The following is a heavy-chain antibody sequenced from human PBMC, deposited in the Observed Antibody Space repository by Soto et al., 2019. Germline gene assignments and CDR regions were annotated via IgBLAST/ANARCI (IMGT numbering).Heavy chain of an antibody. CDR1: GYTFTVYY. J-gene: IGHJ4*02. Sequence: QVQLVQSGAEVKKPGASVNVSCKASGYTFTVYYMHWVRQAPGQGLAWMGWINPKSGGTMYPQKFQGRVTMTWDTSISTAYMALTRLRSDDTAVYYCAIDLAKGGGSAGFDYWGQGTLVTVSS. D-gene: IGHD1-26*01. CDR2: INPKSGGT. V-gene: IGHV1-2*02. CDR3: AIDLAKGGGSAGFDY.